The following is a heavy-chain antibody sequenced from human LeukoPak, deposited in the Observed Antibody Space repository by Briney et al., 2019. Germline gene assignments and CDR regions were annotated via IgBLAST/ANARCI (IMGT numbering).Heavy chain of an antibody. V-gene: IGHV3-30*02. Sequence: GGSLRLSCAASGFTFSSYGMHWVRQAPGKGLEWVAFIRYDGSNKYYADSVKGRFTISRDNSKNTLYLRMNSLRAEDTAVYYCAGAVTTFRAFDIWGQGTMVTVSS. CDR2: IRYDGSNK. CDR3: AGAVTTFRAFDI. J-gene: IGHJ3*02. CDR1: GFTFSSYG. D-gene: IGHD4-17*01.